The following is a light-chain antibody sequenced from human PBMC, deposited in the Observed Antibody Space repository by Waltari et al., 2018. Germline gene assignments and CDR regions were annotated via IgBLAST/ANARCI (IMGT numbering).Light chain of an antibody. V-gene: IGLV2-14*03. Sequence: QSALTQPASVSGSPGQSITISCTGTSSDVGGYNSVSWYQQYPGKAPKLIIYDVTNRPLGVSKRCSVSKSGNTASLTISGLQADDEADYYCSSYTTSNTVVFGGGTKLTVL. CDR1: SSDVGGYNS. CDR3: SSYTTSNTVV. J-gene: IGLJ2*01. CDR2: DVT.